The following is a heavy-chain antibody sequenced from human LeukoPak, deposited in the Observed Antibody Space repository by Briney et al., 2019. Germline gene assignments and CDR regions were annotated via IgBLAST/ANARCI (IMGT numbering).Heavy chain of an antibody. D-gene: IGHD6-13*01. CDR2: IYYSGST. J-gene: IGHJ4*02. CDR1: GGSISSSSYY. V-gene: IGHV4-61*05. Sequence: SETLSLTCTVSGGSISSSSYYWGWIRQPPGKGLEWIGYIYYSGSTNYNPSLKSRVTISVDTSKNQFSLKLSSVTAADTAVYYCARDEYSSSWYFDYWGQGTLVTVSS. CDR3: ARDEYSSSWYFDY.